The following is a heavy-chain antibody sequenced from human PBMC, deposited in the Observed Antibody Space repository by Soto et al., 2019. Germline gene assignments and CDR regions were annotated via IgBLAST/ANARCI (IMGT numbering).Heavy chain of an antibody. V-gene: IGHV3-30*18. Sequence: LSSAACGVTVCSSGVAGSLKETGKGLEWVAVISYDGSNKYYADSVKGRFTISRDNSKNTLYLQMNSLRAEDTAVYYCAKGLDCSGGSCYDFIGDYWGQGTLVTVSS. CDR2: ISYDGSNK. CDR3: AKGLDCSGGSCYDFIGDY. CDR1: GVTVCSSG. D-gene: IGHD2-15*01. J-gene: IGHJ4*02.